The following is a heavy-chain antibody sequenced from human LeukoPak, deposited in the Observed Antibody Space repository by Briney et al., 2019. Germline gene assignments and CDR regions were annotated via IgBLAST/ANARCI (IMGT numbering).Heavy chain of an antibody. Sequence: ASVKVSCKASGYTFTGYYMHWVRQAPGQGREWMGWINPNSGGTNYAQKFQGRVTMTRDTSISTAYMELSRLRSDDTAVYYCARHHCSSTSCFYDPAGYFDYWGQGTLVTVSS. CDR3: ARHHCSSTSCFYDPAGYFDY. CDR2: INPNSGGT. CDR1: GYTFTGYY. D-gene: IGHD2-2*01. V-gene: IGHV1-2*02. J-gene: IGHJ4*02.